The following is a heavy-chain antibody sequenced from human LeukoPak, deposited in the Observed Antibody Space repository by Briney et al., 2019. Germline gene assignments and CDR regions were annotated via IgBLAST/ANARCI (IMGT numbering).Heavy chain of an antibody. D-gene: IGHD3-10*01. CDR2: IYYSGST. J-gene: IGHJ6*02. V-gene: IGHV4-59*01. CDR3: ARKVHYYGSGSSPDYYGMDV. Sequence: NPSETLSLTCTVSGGSISSYYWSWIRQPPGKGLEWIGYIYYSGSTNYNPSLKSRVTISVDTSKNQFSLKLSSVTAADTAVYYCARKVHYYGSGSSPDYYGMDVWGQGTTVTVS. CDR1: GGSISSYY.